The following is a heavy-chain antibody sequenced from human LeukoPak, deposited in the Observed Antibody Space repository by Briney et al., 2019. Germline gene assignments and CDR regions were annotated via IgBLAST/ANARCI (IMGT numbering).Heavy chain of an antibody. Sequence: SQTLSLTCTVSGGSISSGDYYWSWIRQPPGKGLEWIGYTYYSGSTYYNPSLKSRVTISVDTSKNQFSLKLSSVTAADTAVYYCARDTYYYDSSGYYRYYYYGMDVWGQGTTVTVSS. D-gene: IGHD3-22*01. V-gene: IGHV4-30-4*01. CDR2: TYYSGST. J-gene: IGHJ6*02. CDR3: ARDTYYYDSSGYYRYYYYGMDV. CDR1: GGSISSGDYY.